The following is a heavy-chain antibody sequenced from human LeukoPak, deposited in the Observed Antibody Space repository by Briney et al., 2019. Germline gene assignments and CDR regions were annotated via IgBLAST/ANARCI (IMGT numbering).Heavy chain of an antibody. V-gene: IGHV3-30-3*01. D-gene: IGHD6-13*01. CDR2: ISYDGSNK. CDR3: ARRIAAAGGNYYYYYGMDV. J-gene: IGHJ6*02. CDR1: GFTFSSYA. Sequence: GRSLRLSCAASGFTFSSYAMHWVRQAPGKGLEWVAVISYDGSNKYYADSVKGRFTISSDNSKNTLYLQMNSLRAEDTAVYYCARRIAAAGGNYYYYYGMDVWGQGTTVTVAS.